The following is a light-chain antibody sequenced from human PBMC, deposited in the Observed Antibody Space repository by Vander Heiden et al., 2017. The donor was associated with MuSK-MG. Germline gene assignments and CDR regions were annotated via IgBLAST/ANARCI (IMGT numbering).Light chain of an antibody. J-gene: IGKJ2*01. Sequence: DIQMTQSPSTLSASVGDTVTITCRASQSVSGRLAWYQQKPGKPPKLLIYRASALEGGAPSRFSGSGYATEFTLTISGRQPDDFAPYYCQHDANHYPYTFGQGTKVEIK. CDR2: RAS. CDR3: QHDANHYPYT. CDR1: QSVSGR. V-gene: IGKV1-5*03.